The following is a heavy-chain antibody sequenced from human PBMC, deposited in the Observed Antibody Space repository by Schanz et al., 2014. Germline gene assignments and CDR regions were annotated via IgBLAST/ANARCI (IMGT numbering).Heavy chain of an antibody. CDR2: ITPKTGVT. Sequence: QVRLVQSGAEVKKPGASVKVSCKASGYTFIDYSLNWVRQAPGQGLEWLGRITPKTGVTNYAKKFNDSVTVTREASTNTAYVDVSSPPSVDMAVYYCAREDVLVVGVDFSYCYGIDVWGQGTAVVVSS. V-gene: IGHV1-2*06. CDR1: GYTFIDYS. J-gene: IGHJ6*02. CDR3: AREDVLVVGVDFSYCYGIDV. D-gene: IGHD2-21*01.